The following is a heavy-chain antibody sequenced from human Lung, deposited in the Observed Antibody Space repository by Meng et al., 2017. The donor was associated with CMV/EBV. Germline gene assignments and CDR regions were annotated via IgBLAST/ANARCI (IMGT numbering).Heavy chain of an antibody. CDR2: ISGSGGIT. CDR1: GFTFSSYV. V-gene: IGHV3-23*01. CDR3: AKDESVYGVSPFDY. J-gene: IGHJ4*02. Sequence: GGSLRLXCAASGFTFSSYVMSWVRQAPGKGLEWVSAISGSGGITYYADSVKGRFTISRDNSKNTLYLEINSLRAEDTGEYYCAKDESVYGVSPFDYWGQGTXVTVSS. D-gene: IGHD1-14*01.